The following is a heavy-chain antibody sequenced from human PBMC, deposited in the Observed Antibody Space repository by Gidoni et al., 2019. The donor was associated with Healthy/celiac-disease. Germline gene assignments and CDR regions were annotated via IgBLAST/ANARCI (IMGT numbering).Heavy chain of an antibody. V-gene: IGHV3-74*01. CDR3: AREAHGYSYAY. D-gene: IGHD5-18*01. CDR1: GFTFSRYW. Sequence: EVQLVESGGGLVQPGGSLRLSCAASGFTFSRYWMHWVRQAPGKGLVWVSRINSDGNSIYYADSVKGRFTISRDNAKNTLYLQMNTLRAEDTAMYYCAREAHGYSYAYWGQGTLVTVSS. J-gene: IGHJ4*02. CDR2: INSDGNSI.